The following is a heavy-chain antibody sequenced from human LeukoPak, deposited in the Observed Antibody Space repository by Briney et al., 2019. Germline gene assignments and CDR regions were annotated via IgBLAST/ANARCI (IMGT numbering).Heavy chain of an antibody. CDR3: ARPRHSGWSHDAFDI. D-gene: IGHD6-19*01. J-gene: IGHJ3*02. Sequence: TSETLSLTCTVSGGSISNYYWSWIRQPPGKGLEWIGYIFYSGNTNYNPSLKSRLTISVDTSKNQFSLKLSSVTAADTAVYYCARPRHSGWSHDAFDIWGQGTMVTVPS. CDR1: GGSISNYY. V-gene: IGHV4-59*08. CDR2: IFYSGNT.